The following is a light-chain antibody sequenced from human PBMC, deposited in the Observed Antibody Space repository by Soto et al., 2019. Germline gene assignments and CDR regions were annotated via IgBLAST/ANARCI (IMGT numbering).Light chain of an antibody. CDR3: LVWDSGFYV. CDR1: NIGSKN. V-gene: IGLV3-9*01. Sequence: SYELTQPLSVSVALGQTARITCGGNNIGSKNVHWYQQKPGQAPVLVIYRDTNRPSGIPERFSGSNSGNTATLTISRAQAGDEADYYCLVWDSGFYVFGTGTQLTVL. J-gene: IGLJ1*01. CDR2: RDT.